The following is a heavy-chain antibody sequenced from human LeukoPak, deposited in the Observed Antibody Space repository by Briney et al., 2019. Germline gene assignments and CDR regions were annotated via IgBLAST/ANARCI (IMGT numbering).Heavy chain of an antibody. CDR1: GFTFSSYS. CDR2: ISSSSSYI. D-gene: IGHD3-10*01. Sequence: PGGSLRLSCAASGFTFSSYSMNWVRQAPGKGLEWVSSISSSSSYIYYADSVKGRFTISRDNAENSLYLQMNSLRAEDTAVYYCARDSGDGSGSYYAYGMDVWGQGTTVTVSS. CDR3: ARDSGDGSGSYYAYGMDV. J-gene: IGHJ6*02. V-gene: IGHV3-21*01.